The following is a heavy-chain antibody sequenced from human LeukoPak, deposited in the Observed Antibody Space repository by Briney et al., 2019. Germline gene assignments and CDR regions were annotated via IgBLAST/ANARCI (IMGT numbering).Heavy chain of an antibody. V-gene: IGHV3-7*01. CDR2: IKQDGSEK. D-gene: IGHD6-13*01. J-gene: IGHJ4*02. Sequence: WGSLRLSCAASGFTFSTYWMSWVRQAPGKGLELVANIKQDGSEKYYVDSVKGRFTISRDNAKNSLYLQMNSLRAEDTAMYYCARDSAGNDYWGQGTLVTVSS. CDR3: ARDSAGNDY. CDR1: GFTFSTYW.